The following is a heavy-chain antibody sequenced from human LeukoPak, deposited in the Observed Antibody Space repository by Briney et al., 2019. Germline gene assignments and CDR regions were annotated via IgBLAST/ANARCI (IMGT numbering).Heavy chain of an antibody. D-gene: IGHD1-1*01. CDR2: ISSSSSYI. CDR1: GFTFSNYW. Sequence: GGSLRLSCAASGFTFSNYWMNWVRQAPGKGLEWVSSISSSSSYIYYADSVKGRFTISRDNAKNSLYLQMNSLRAEDTAVYYCARDLNWNFDYWGQGTLVTVSS. J-gene: IGHJ4*02. V-gene: IGHV3-21*01. CDR3: ARDLNWNFDY.